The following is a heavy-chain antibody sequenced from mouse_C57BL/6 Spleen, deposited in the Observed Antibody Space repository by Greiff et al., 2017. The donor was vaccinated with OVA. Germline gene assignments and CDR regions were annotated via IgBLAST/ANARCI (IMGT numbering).Heavy chain of an antibody. CDR1: GYTFTSYW. J-gene: IGHJ1*03. V-gene: IGHV1-69*01. CDR3: ARHYGSMDFDV. D-gene: IGHD1-1*01. Sequence: VKLQQPGAELVMPGASVKLSCKASGYTFTSYWMHWVKQRPGQGLEWIGEIDPSDSYTNYNQKFKGKSTLTVDKSSSTAYMQLSSLTSEDSAVYYCARHYGSMDFDVWGTGTTVTVSS. CDR2: IDPSDSYT.